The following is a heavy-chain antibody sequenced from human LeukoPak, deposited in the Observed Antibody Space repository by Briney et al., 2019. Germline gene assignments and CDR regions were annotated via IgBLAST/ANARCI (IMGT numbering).Heavy chain of an antibody. CDR3: AKAGGGYSFNY. Sequence: SGTLSLTCTGSVVSIISYYWSGIRQPPGKGLEGIGYLYYSGNTNYNPSLKSRVTISVDTSKNQFSLKLSSVTAADTAVYYCAKAGGGYSFNYWGQGTLVTVSS. D-gene: IGHD2-15*01. CDR1: VVSIISYY. V-gene: IGHV4-59*01. CDR2: LYYSGNT. J-gene: IGHJ4*02.